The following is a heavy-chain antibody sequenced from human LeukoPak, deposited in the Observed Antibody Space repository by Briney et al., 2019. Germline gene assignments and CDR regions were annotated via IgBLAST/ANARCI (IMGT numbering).Heavy chain of an antibody. CDR3: ARSPYTESSYGDAFDV. CDR1: GFTFSSYE. J-gene: IGHJ3*01. V-gene: IGHV3-48*03. CDR2: ISGSGSTI. D-gene: IGHD1-26*01. Sequence: GGSLRLSCAASGFTFSSYEMNWVRQAPGKGLEWVSYISGSGSTIYYADSVKGRFTISRDNAKNSLYLQMNSLRAGDTAVYYCARSPYTESSYGDAFDVWGQGTMVTVSS.